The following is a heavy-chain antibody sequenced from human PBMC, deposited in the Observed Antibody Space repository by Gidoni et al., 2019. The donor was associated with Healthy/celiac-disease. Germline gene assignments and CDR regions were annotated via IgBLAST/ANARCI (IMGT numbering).Heavy chain of an antibody. Sequence: VHLLQSGAEVKKPGASVKVSSKPSGYTFTSYVTTWVRLAPGRGLEWRGWMSDYKGNTNDAEKRQGRVNKTKETSTSTAYMELRGMRSDDTDVYYCARASTYRSSDPTTNYSRDVWGQGTTVTVSS. D-gene: IGHD6-6*01. J-gene: IGHJ6*02. CDR3: ARASTYRSSDPTTNYSRDV. CDR2: MSDYKGNT. CDR1: GYTFTSYV. V-gene: IGHV1-18*01.